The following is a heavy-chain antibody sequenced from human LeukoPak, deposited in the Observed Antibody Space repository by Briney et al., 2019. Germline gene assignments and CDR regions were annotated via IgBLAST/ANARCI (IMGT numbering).Heavy chain of an antibody. CDR1: EGTFSSYA. J-gene: IGHJ4*02. CDR3: ARDDRDYVWGSYRSMFDY. Sequence: SVKFSCKASEGTFSSYAISWVRQAPGQGLEWMGRIIPILGIANYAQKFQGRVTITADKSTSTAYMELSSLRSEDTAVYYCARDDRDYVWGSYRSMFDYWGQGTLVTVSS. CDR2: IIPILGIA. V-gene: IGHV1-69*04. D-gene: IGHD3-16*02.